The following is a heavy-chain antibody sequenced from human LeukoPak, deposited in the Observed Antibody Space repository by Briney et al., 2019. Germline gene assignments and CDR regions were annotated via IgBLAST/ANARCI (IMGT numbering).Heavy chain of an antibody. D-gene: IGHD6-6*01. Sequence: SETLSLTCTVSGGSISSYYWSWIRQPPGKGLEWIGYIYYSGSTNYNPSLKSRVTISVDTSKNQFSLKLSSVTAADTAVYYCARLLRSSSSTHYYYYMDVWGKGTTVTVSS. V-gene: IGHV4-59*01. CDR2: IYYSGST. J-gene: IGHJ6*03. CDR1: GGSISSYY. CDR3: ARLLRSSSSTHYYYYMDV.